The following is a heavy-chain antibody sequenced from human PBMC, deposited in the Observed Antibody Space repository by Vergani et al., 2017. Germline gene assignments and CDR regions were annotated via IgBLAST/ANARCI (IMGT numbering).Heavy chain of an antibody. CDR3: ARDAGKIRFLEWPIRPGGFDP. J-gene: IGHJ5*02. D-gene: IGHD3-3*01. CDR2: ISGSGGST. V-gene: IGHV3-23*01. Sequence: EVQLLESGGGLVQPGGSLRLSCAASGFTFSSYAMSWVRQAPGKGLEWVSAISGSGGSTYYADSVKGRFTISRDNSKNTLYLQMNSLRAEDTAVYYCARDAGKIRFLEWPIRPGGFDPWGQGTLVTVSS. CDR1: GFTFSSYA.